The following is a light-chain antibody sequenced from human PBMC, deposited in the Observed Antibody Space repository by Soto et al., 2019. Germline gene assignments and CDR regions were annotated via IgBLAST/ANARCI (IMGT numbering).Light chain of an antibody. J-gene: IGKJ1*01. Sequence: DIQMTQSPSSLSASVGDRVIITCRASQSITTYLNWYQQKPGKAPKLLIYEASNLQSGVPSRFSGSGSETDFTLTISSLQPDDFATYYCQQYNSWAFGQGTKVEIK. CDR1: QSITTY. V-gene: IGKV1-39*01. CDR3: QQYNSWA. CDR2: EAS.